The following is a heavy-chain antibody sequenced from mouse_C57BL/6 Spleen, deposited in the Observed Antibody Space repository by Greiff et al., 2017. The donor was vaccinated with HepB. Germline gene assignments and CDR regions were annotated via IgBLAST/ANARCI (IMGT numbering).Heavy chain of an antibody. J-gene: IGHJ4*01. V-gene: IGHV1-78*01. CDR2: IYPSNGST. D-gene: IGHD2-10*02. CDR3: ARGRGTYGDAMDY. CDR1: GYTFTDHT. Sequence: QVQLQQSDAELVKPGASVKISCKVSGYTFTDHTIHWMKQRPEQGLEWIGYIYPSNGSTNYNQKFKGKATLTADKSSSTAYMQLNSLTSEDSAVYFCARGRGTYGDAMDYWGQGTSVTVSS.